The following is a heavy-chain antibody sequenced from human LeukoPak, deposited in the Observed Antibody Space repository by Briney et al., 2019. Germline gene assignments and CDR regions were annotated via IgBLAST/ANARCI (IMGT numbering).Heavy chain of an antibody. CDR3: ARDLCSGGSCYRFDY. D-gene: IGHD2-15*01. V-gene: IGHV3-48*01. CDR1: GFTFSSYN. Sequence: GGSLRLSCAASGFTFSSYNMNWVRQAPGKGLEWVSYISSSSSIIYYADSVKGRFTISRDNSKNTLYLQMNSLRAEDTAVYYCARDLCSGGSCYRFDYWGQGTLVTVSS. CDR2: ISSSSSII. J-gene: IGHJ4*02.